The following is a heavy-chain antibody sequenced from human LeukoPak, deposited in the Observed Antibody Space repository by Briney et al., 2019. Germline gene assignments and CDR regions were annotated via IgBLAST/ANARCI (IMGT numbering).Heavy chain of an antibody. Sequence: SGPALVKPTQTLTLTCTFSGVSLSTSGMRVSWIRQPSGKSLEWHARIGWDDDTFYSTSLKTWITISKDTSKNQVVLTMTNMDPVDTATYYCARSPMGYFDYWGQGTLVTVSS. CDR2: IGWDDDT. J-gene: IGHJ4*02. CDR1: GVSLSTSGMR. V-gene: IGHV2-70*04. CDR3: ARSPMGYFDY. D-gene: IGHD3-16*01.